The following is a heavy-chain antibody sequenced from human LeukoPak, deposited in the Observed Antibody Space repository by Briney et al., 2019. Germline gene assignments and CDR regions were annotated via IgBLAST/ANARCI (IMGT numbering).Heavy chain of an antibody. Sequence: GGSLRLSCAASGFTFSSYVMSWVRQAPGKGLEWVSAISGSGGSTYYADSAKGRFTISRDNSKNTLYLQMNSLRAEDTAVYYCAKDIGMGDIVVVPAAIFDYWGQGTLVTVSS. CDR3: AKDIGMGDIVVVPAAIFDY. D-gene: IGHD2-2*01. J-gene: IGHJ4*02. CDR1: GFTFSSYV. V-gene: IGHV3-23*01. CDR2: ISGSGGST.